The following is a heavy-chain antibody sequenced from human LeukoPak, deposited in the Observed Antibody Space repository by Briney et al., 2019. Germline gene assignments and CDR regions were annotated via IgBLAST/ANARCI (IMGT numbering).Heavy chain of an antibody. CDR1: GYTFTSYG. D-gene: IGHD1-26*01. Sequence: ASVKVSCKASGYTFTSYGISWVRQAPGQGLERMGWISAYNGNTNYAQRLQGRVTMTRDTSISTAYMELSRLRSDDTAVYYCARRASGSYYEGFGYWGQGTLVTVSS. CDR3: ARRASGSYYEGFGY. CDR2: ISAYNGNT. J-gene: IGHJ4*02. V-gene: IGHV1-18*01.